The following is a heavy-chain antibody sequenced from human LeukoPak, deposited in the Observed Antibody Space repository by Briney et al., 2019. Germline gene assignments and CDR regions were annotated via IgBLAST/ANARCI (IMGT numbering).Heavy chain of an antibody. CDR2: NSWDDDK. J-gene: IGHJ3*02. Sequence: GPTLVNPPQTLTLTCTFYGFSLSTRGVGVGWIRQPPGNALEWLSLNSWDDDKRYSPSLKSRLTITKDPYKNHVALTMTNMDPVDTAIYYCAPDDYDDAFDIWGQGTMVTVSS. CDR1: GFSLSTRGVG. CDR3: APDDYDDAFDI. D-gene: IGHD4-17*01. V-gene: IGHV2-5*02.